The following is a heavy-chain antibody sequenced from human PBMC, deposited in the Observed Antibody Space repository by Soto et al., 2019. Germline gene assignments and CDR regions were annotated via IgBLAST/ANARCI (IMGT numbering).Heavy chain of an antibody. D-gene: IGHD3-10*01. V-gene: IGHV1-69*02. Sequence: QVQLVQSGAEVKKPGSSVRVSCKASGDTFTFYSIHWVRQAPGLGLEWMGRINPILSMSNYAQRFQGRVTMTADKCTSTAYMELSSLRSDDTAMYYCASSYGSGYRAFDYWGQGALVTVSS. CDR1: GDTFTFYS. CDR2: INPILSMS. CDR3: ASSYGSGYRAFDY. J-gene: IGHJ4*02.